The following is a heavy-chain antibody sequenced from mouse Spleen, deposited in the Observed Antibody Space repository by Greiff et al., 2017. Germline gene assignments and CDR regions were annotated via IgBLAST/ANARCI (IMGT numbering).Heavy chain of an antibody. V-gene: IGHV1-52*01. Sequence: QVQLQQSGAELVRPGSSVKLSCKASGYTFTSYWMHWVKQRPIQGLEWIGNIDPSDSETHYNQKFKDKATLTVDKSSSTAYMQLSSLTSEDSAVYYCAREGLRRGYYFDYWGQGTTLTVSS. D-gene: IGHD2-4*01. CDR2: IDPSDSET. J-gene: IGHJ2*01. CDR1: GYTFTSYW. CDR3: AREGLRRGYYFDY.